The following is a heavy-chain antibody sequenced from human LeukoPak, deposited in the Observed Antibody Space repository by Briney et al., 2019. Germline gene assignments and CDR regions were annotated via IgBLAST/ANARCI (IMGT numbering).Heavy chain of an antibody. CDR3: ARYNYGSGSYYTFDY. J-gene: IGHJ4*02. CDR1: GYTFTGYY. CDR2: INPNSGGT. D-gene: IGHD3-10*01. Sequence: ASVRVSCKASGYTFTGYYMHWVRQASGQGLEWMGWINPNSGGTNYAQKFQGRVTMTRDTSISTAYMELSRLRSDDTAVYYCARYNYGSGSYYTFDYWGQGTLVTVSS. V-gene: IGHV1-2*02.